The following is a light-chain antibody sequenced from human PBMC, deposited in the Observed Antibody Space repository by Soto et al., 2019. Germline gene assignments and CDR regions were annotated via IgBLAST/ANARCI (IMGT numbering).Light chain of an antibody. V-gene: IGKV1-39*01. CDR3: QQTYGSPIT. CDR2: SAS. J-gene: IGKJ5*01. CDR1: QTISSW. Sequence: DIQMTQSPSTLSGSVGDRVTITCRASQTISSWLAWYQQRPGKPPKLLIYSASRLQSGAPSRFSGSGSGTDFTLTISSLQPEDFASYYCQQTYGSPITFGQGTRLEI.